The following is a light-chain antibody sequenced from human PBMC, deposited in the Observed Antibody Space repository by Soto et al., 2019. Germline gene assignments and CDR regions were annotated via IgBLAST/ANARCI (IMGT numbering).Light chain of an antibody. CDR3: QQSYNSPQT. CDR1: QGINTF. V-gene: IGKV1-39*01. J-gene: IGKJ1*01. Sequence: IRWAKEPFSVAASVGDRDTITCRASQGINTFLAWYQQKPGKPPGLLIYAASSLQSGVPSRFSGSGSGTDFTLTISSLQPEDFATYSCQQSYNSPQTSGQGTKVDIK. CDR2: AAS.